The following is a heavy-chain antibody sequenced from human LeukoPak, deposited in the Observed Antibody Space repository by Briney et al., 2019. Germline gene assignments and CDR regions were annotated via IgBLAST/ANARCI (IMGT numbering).Heavy chain of an antibody. CDR3: ARGAGAAIDYYYMDV. D-gene: IGHD2-2*01. CDR2: MNPNSGNT. V-gene: IGHV1-8*03. CDR1: GYTFTSYG. J-gene: IGHJ6*03. Sequence: ASVKVSCKASGYTFTSYGISWVRQATGQGLEWMGWMNPNSGNTGYAQKFQGRVTITRNTSISTAYMELSSLRSEDTAVYYCARGAGAAIDYYYMDVWGKGTTVTVSS.